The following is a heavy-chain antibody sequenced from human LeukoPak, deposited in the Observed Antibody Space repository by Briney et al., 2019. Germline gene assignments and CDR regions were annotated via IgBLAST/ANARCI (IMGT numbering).Heavy chain of an antibody. CDR3: ARRGNYDGSVDY. J-gene: IGHJ4*02. V-gene: IGHV4-34*01. Sequence: PSETLSLTCDVDGGSFSGYYWNWIRQPPGKGLEWIGSIYYSGSTYYNPSLKSRVTISVDTSKNQFSLKLSSVTAADTAVYYCARRGNYDGSVDYWGQGTLVTVSS. CDR1: GGSFSGYY. CDR2: IYYSGST. D-gene: IGHD3-10*01.